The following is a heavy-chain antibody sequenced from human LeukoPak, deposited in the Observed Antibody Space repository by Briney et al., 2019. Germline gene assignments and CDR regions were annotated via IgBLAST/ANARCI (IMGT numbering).Heavy chain of an antibody. CDR3: ARGANWGSPDY. D-gene: IGHD7-27*01. Sequence: SETLSLTCTVSGGSISSDYWSWIRQSPGKGLEWIGYIYYSGTTSYNPSLKCRVTISLDTSKHQFSLKLSSVTAADTAVYYCARGANWGSPDYWGQGTLVTVSS. V-gene: IGHV4-59*01. CDR2: IYYSGTT. CDR1: GGSISSDY. J-gene: IGHJ4*02.